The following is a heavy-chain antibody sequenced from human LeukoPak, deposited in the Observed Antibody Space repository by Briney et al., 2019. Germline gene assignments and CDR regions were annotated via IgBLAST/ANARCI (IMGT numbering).Heavy chain of an antibody. V-gene: IGHV3-21*01. Sequence: PGGSLRLSCAASGFSFSTHGMNWVRQAPGRGLEWVSSIETGPEYADSVKGRFTISRDNAKNSLYLQMNSLRAEDTAVYYCARDPSRRPDSSGADYWGQGTLVTVSS. J-gene: IGHJ4*02. CDR3: ARDPSRRPDSSGADY. CDR1: GFSFSTHG. CDR2: IETGP. D-gene: IGHD3-22*01.